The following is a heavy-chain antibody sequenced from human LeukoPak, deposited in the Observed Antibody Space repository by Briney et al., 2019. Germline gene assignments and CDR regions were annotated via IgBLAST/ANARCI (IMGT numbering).Heavy chain of an antibody. CDR2: ISAYNGNA. J-gene: IGHJ4*02. D-gene: IGHD3-3*01. CDR3: ARDIVFTPPYYDFWSGGPHLDY. Sequence: ASVKVSCKASGYTFTSYGISWVRQAPGQGLEWMGWISAYNGNANYAQKLQGRVTMTTDASTSTAYMELRSLRSDDTAVYYCARDIVFTPPYYDFWSGGPHLDYWGQGTLVTVSS. V-gene: IGHV1-18*01. CDR1: GYTFTSYG.